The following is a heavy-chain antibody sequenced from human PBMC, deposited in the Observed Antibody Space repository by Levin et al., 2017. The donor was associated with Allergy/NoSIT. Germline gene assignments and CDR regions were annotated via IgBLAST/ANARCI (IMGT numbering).Heavy chain of an antibody. V-gene: IGHV4-4*07. D-gene: IGHD3-22*01. CDR2: IYSSGTT. Sequence: KTSETLSLTCTVSGGSISSHYWSWIRQPAGMGLEWIGRIYSSGTTNYNPSLKSRVIMSVDTSKNQFSLKLTSLTAADTAVYFCARDRPRYYSDSSSYEYDYWGQGILVTVSS. J-gene: IGHJ4*02. CDR1: GGSISSHY. CDR3: ARDRPRYYSDSSSYEYDY.